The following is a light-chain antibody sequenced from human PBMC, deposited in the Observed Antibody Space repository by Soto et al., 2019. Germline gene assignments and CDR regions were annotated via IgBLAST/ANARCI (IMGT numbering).Light chain of an antibody. CDR3: QQRSNWPGS. J-gene: IGKJ2*01. Sequence: EIVLTQSPATLSLSPGERATRSCRASQSVSSYLAWYQHKPGQAPRLLIYDASNRATGIPARFSGSGSGTAFTLTISSLEPEDFAVYYCQQRSNWPGSFGQGTKLEIK. CDR1: QSVSSY. CDR2: DAS. V-gene: IGKV3-11*01.